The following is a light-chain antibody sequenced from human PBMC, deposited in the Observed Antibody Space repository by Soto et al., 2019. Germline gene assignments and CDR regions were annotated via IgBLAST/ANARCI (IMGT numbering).Light chain of an antibody. Sequence: LVPTQSPSPLSVSPAGRATFSCSASPSISDPLAWYQQKPGQAHRLVIHGAYTRATGFPGRFSGSGSGTDFTLTIRSLQSEDFAVYYCQQYYNWPWTVGRGTKVDIK. V-gene: IGKV3-15*01. J-gene: IGKJ1*01. CDR2: GAY. CDR1: PSISDP. CDR3: QQYYNWPWT.